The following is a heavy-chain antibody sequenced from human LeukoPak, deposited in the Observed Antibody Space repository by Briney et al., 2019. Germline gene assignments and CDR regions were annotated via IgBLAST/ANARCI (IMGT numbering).Heavy chain of an antibody. CDR1: GYTFTGYY. J-gene: IGHJ5*02. Sequence: ASVKVSCKASGYTFTGYYMHWVRQAPGQGLEWMGWINPNSGGTNYAQKFQGRVTMTRDTSISTAYMELSRLRSDDTAVYYCAREQPENCSSTSCYSPFPWFDPGAREPWSPSPQ. CDR3: AREQPENCSSTSCYSPFPWFDP. V-gene: IGHV1-2*02. CDR2: INPNSGGT. D-gene: IGHD2-2*01.